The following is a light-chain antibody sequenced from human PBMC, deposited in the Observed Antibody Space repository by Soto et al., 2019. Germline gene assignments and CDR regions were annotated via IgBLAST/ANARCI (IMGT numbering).Light chain of an antibody. CDR3: SSYTSSDTLV. CDR1: SSDVGGYIY. J-gene: IGLJ1*01. CDR2: EVS. V-gene: IGLV2-14*01. Sequence: QSALTQPASVSGSPGQSITISCTGTSSDVGGYIYVSWYQQHPGRAPQLMIYEVSNRPSGVSNRFSGSKSGNTASLTISGLQTEDEADYYCSSYTSSDTLVFGTGTKLTVL.